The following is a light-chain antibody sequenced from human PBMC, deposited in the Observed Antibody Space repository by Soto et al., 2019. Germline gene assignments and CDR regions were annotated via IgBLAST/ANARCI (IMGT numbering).Light chain of an antibody. Sequence: QSVLTQPPSVSEAPRQRVTISVLGRSSNIGNNAVNWYQQLPGKAPKLLIYYDDLLPSGVSDRFSGSKSGTSASLAISGLQSEDEADYYCAAWDDSLNGPVFGGGTKVTVL. CDR2: YDD. CDR1: SSNIGNNA. CDR3: AAWDDSLNGPV. V-gene: IGLV1-36*01. J-gene: IGLJ2*01.